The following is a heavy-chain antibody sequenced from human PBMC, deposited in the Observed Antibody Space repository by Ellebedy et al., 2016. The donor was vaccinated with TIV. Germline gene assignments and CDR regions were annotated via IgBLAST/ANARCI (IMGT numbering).Heavy chain of an antibody. Sequence: AGSLRLSXAASGFTFSNYGMHWVRQAPGKGLEWVAFLSYDGSNKYYADSVKGRFTISRNNSNNTLYLQMNSLRAEDTAVYYCAKGSLYCSSTRCYSDYWGQGTLVTVSS. CDR2: LSYDGSNK. J-gene: IGHJ4*02. D-gene: IGHD2-2*01. CDR3: AKGSLYCSSTRCYSDY. CDR1: GFTFSNYG. V-gene: IGHV3-30*18.